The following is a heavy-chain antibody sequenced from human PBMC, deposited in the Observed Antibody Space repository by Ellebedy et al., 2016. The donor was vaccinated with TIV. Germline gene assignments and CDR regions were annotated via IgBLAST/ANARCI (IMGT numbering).Heavy chain of an antibody. CDR3: TSRPGYCGGDCYSYAFDI. CDR1: GYTFTNYW. D-gene: IGHD2-21*02. J-gene: IGHJ3*02. CDR2: IYPAYSDT. V-gene: IGHV5-51*01. Sequence: GESLKISCKSSGYTFTNYWIGWVRQMPGKGLEWMGIIYPAYSDTKYSPSFEGQVTVSADKSVNTAYLQWSSLKASDTAMYYCTSRPGYCGGDCYSYAFDIWGQGTMVTVSS.